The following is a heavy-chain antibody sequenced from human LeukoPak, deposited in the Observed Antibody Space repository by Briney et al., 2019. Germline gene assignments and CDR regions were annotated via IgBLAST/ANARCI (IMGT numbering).Heavy chain of an antibody. D-gene: IGHD2-8*01. J-gene: IGHJ4*02. CDR3: ARGVLY. Sequence: PSETLSLTCDVSGYSISSAYYWGWIRQPPRKGPEWIGSIYHTGTTYYNPSLKSRITISVDTSKNQFSLRLSSVTAADTAVYYCARGVLYWGQGTLVTVSS. CDR1: GYSISSAYY. V-gene: IGHV4-38-2*01. CDR2: IYHTGTT.